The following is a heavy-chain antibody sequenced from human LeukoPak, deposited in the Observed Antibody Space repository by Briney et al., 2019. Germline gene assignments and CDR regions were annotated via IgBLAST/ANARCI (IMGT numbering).Heavy chain of an antibody. D-gene: IGHD2-15*01. CDR3: AKETSGYCSGGTCYSFHYFDY. Sequence: PGGSLRLSCAASGFSVGAYAMSWVRQAPGKGLEWVAHISESYGPTYHPDSVKGRFTISRDSSENILFLQMNSLRAEDTAVYYCAKETSGYCSGGTCYSFHYFDYWGQGIPVTVSS. J-gene: IGHJ4*02. V-gene: IGHV3-23*01. CDR1: GFSVGAYA. CDR2: ISESYGPT.